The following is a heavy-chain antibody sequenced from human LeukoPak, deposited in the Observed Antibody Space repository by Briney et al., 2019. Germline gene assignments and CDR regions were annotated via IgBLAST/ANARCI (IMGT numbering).Heavy chain of an antibody. D-gene: IGHD3-22*01. CDR1: GFSFNKFG. J-gene: IGHJ4*02. Sequence: GGSLRLSCAGSGFSFNKFGMYWVRQAPGKGLEWVAFISYERSIKDYADSVKGRFTISRDNSNNTLFLQMNGLRPEDTAVYYCAKERHDSSGSLDSWGQGTLVTVSS. CDR3: AKERHDSSGSLDS. CDR2: ISYERSIK. V-gene: IGHV3-30*18.